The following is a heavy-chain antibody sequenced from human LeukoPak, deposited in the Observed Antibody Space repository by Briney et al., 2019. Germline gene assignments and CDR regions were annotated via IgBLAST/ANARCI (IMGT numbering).Heavy chain of an antibody. CDR1: RFTVSSNY. J-gene: IGHJ5*01. CDR3: ARSEVEMGTIFTS. CDR2: IYSGGST. D-gene: IGHD5-24*01. Sequence: GGSLTLSLAASRFTVSSNYMSWVRQPPGKGLEWVSVIYSGGSTYYAESVKGRFTIYRDNSKNTLYLQMNNLRAEDTAVYYCARSEVEMGTIFTSWGQGTLVTVSS. V-gene: IGHV3-66*01.